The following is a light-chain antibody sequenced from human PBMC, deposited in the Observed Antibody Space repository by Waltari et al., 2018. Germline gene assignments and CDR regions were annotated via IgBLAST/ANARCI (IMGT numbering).Light chain of an antibody. CDR3: QQYGSSPRYT. Sequence: EIVLTQSPGTLSLSPGERVTLSCRASQTVISSYLAWYQQKPGQAPRLLIYETSSRATGIPDSGSGSRSVSDFTLTISRLEPEDSAVYYCQQYGSSPRYTFGQGTKLEIK. V-gene: IGKV3-20*01. CDR2: ETS. J-gene: IGKJ2*01. CDR1: QTVISSY.